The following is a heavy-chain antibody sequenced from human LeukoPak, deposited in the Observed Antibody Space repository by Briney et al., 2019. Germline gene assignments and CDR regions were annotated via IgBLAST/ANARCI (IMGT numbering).Heavy chain of an antibody. J-gene: IGHJ4*02. CDR3: ARSLYCSGTPCYAY. D-gene: IGHD2-2*01. CDR2: IEQDGSEK. V-gene: IGHV3-7*02. Sequence: GGSLRLSCAASGFTFSSYWMTWVRQAPGKGLEWVASIEQDGSEKYYVDSVKGRFTISRDNAKNSLYLQMNSLRDEDTAVYYCARSLYCSGTPCYAYWGQGTLVTVSS. CDR1: GFTFSSYW.